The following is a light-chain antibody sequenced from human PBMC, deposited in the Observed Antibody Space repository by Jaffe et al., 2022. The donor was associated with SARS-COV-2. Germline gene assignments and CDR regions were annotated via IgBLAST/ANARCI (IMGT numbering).Light chain of an antibody. Sequence: SYELTQPPSVSVAPGQTARITCGGNNVGVASVHWYQQKPGQAPVVVVYDDSARPSGIPERFSGSTSGNSATLAISRVEVGDEADYYCQLWDTSTEQYVFGTGTKVTVL. CDR2: DDS. CDR1: NVGVAS. V-gene: IGLV3-21*02. CDR3: QLWDTSTEQYV. J-gene: IGLJ1*01.